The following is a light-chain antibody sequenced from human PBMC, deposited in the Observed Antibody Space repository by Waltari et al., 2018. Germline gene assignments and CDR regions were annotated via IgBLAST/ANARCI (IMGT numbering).Light chain of an antibody. CDR3: QQSYPTPPWT. CDR1: QRISNY. Sequence: DIQMTQSPSSLSASVGDRVTITCRASQRISNYLNWYQQKPGKAPRLLIYAASSLQSGVPSRFSGSGSGTDFTLTITSLQPEDFATYYCQQSYPTPPWTFGQGTKV. V-gene: IGKV1-39*01. J-gene: IGKJ1*01. CDR2: AAS.